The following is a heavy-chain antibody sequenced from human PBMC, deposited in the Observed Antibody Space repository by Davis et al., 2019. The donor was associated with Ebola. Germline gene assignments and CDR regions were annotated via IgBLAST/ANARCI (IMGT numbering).Heavy chain of an antibody. CDR3: VKERDFGVLTSNYFDF. V-gene: IGHV3-23*01. CDR2: ISGSGGST. D-gene: IGHD3-3*01. CDR1: GFTFSSYA. Sequence: GGSLRLSCAASGFTFSSYAMSWVRQAPGKGLEWVSAISGSGGSTYYADSVKGRFTISRDNSKNTLFLQMNSLRAEDTAIYYCVKERDFGVLTSNYFDFWGQGSLVTVSS. J-gene: IGHJ4*02.